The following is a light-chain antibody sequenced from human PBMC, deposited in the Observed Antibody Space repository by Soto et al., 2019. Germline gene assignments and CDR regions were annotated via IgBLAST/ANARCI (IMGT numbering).Light chain of an antibody. V-gene: IGKV3-20*01. J-gene: IGKJ4*01. CDR2: GAS. CDR3: QQYGSSPRRT. Sequence: EIVLTQSPGTLSLSPGERATHSCRASQSVSSSYLAWYQQKPGQAPRLLIYGASSRATGIPDRFSGSGSGTDFSLTISRLEPEDFAVYYCQQYGSSPRRTFGGGTKVDIK. CDR1: QSVSSSY.